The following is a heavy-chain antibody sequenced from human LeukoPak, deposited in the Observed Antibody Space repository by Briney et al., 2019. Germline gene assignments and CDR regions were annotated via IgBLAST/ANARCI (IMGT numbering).Heavy chain of an antibody. Sequence: GGSLRLSCVASGFTYANYAMNWVRQAPGKRLEWVASITGTGGRGGIYYADSVKGRFTTSRDNSKNTLFLQMSSLRAEDTAVYHCAKDWDVAASPFDYWGQGTLVTVSS. D-gene: IGHD2-15*01. CDR3: AKDWDVAASPFDY. CDR2: ITGTGGRGGI. V-gene: IGHV3-23*01. J-gene: IGHJ4*02. CDR1: GFTYANYA.